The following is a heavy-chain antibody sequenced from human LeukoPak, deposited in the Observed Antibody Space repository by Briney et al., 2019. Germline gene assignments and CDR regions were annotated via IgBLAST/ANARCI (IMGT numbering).Heavy chain of an antibody. Sequence: PGASLRLSCAASGFTFSTYGMHWVRQAPGKGLEWVAVISYDGSNKYYADSVKGRFTISRDNSKNTLYLQMNSLRAEDTAVYYCAKDAFVWLYYYYYYGMDVWGKGTTVTVSS. CDR3: AKDAFVWLYYYYYYGMDV. J-gene: IGHJ6*04. CDR1: GFTFSTYG. V-gene: IGHV3-30*18. D-gene: IGHD3-10*01. CDR2: ISYDGSNK.